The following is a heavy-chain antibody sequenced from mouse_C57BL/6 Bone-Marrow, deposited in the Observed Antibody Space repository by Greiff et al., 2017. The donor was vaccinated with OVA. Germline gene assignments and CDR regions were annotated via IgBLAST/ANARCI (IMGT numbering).Heavy chain of an antibody. D-gene: IGHD1-3*01. CDR1: GFTFSDYY. CDR2: ISNGGGST. J-gene: IGHJ4*01. Sequence: EVQLVESGGGLVQPGGSLKLSCAASGFTFSDYYMYWVRQTPEKRLEWVAYISNGGGSTYYPDTVKGRFTISRDNAKNTLYLQMSRLKSEDTAMYYCARVEKWAMDYWGQGTSVTVSS. V-gene: IGHV5-12*01. CDR3: ARVEKWAMDY.